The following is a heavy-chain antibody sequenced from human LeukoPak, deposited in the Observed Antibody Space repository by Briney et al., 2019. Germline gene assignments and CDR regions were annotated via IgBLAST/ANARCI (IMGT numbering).Heavy chain of an antibody. Sequence: ASVKVSCKASGYTFTSYGISWVRQAPGQGLEWMGWISAYNGNTNYAQKLQGRVTMTTDISTSTAYMELRSLRSDDSAVYYCARVPYYDILTGYSGPWGQGTLVTVSS. J-gene: IGHJ5*02. D-gene: IGHD3-9*01. CDR2: ISAYNGNT. CDR3: ARVPYYDILTGYSGP. V-gene: IGHV1-18*01. CDR1: GYTFTSYG.